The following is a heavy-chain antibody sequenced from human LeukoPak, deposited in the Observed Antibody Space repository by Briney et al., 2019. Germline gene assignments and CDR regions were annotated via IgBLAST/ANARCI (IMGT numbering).Heavy chain of an antibody. CDR1: GFTFSSYS. D-gene: IGHD3-10*01. V-gene: IGHV3-21*01. CDR2: VSSSSSYI. Sequence: PGGSLRLSCAASGFTFSSYSMNWVRQAPGKGLEWVSSVSSSSSYIHYADSMKGRFTISRDNAKNSLYLQMNSLRADDTAVYYCARGFSQHDYWGQGTLVTVSS. CDR3: ARGFSQHDY. J-gene: IGHJ4*02.